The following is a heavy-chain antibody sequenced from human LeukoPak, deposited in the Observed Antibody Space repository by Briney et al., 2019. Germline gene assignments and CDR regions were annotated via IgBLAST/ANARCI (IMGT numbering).Heavy chain of an antibody. CDR1: GGSISSYY. CDR3: ARHHDSSGYDYYYYGMDV. V-gene: IGHV4-59*08. D-gene: IGHD3-22*01. CDR2: IYYSGST. Sequence: SETLSLTCTVSGGSISSYYWSWIRQPPGKGLEWIGYIYYSGSTNYNPSLKSRVTISVDTSKNQFSLKLSSVTAADTAVYYCARHHDSSGYDYYYYGMDVWGQGTTVTVS. J-gene: IGHJ6*02.